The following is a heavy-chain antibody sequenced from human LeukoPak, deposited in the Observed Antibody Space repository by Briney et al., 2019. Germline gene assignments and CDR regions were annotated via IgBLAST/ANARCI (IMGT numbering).Heavy chain of an antibody. CDR3: ARGNYYGSNTYYRAFDI. V-gene: IGHV4-4*07. Sequence: KTSETLSLTCTVSGGSISSYYWSWIRQPAGKGLEWIGRIYTSGSTNYNPSLKSRVTMSVDTSKNQFSLKLSSVTAADTAVYYCARGNYYGSNTYYRAFDIWGQGTMVTVSS. CDR1: GGSISSYY. D-gene: IGHD3-22*01. CDR2: IYTSGST. J-gene: IGHJ3*02.